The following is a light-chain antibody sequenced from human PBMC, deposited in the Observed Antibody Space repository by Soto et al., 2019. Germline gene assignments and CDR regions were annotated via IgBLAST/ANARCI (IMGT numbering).Light chain of an antibody. J-gene: IGKJ2*01. Sequence: EIVLTQSPATLSLSPGERATLSCRASQSVSSYLAWYQQKPGQAPRLLIYDASNRATGIPSRFSGSGSGTDFTLTISSLEPEDFAVYYCQQYNSWPPGTFGQGTKVDI. CDR3: QQYNSWPPGT. CDR1: QSVSSY. V-gene: IGKV3-11*01. CDR2: DAS.